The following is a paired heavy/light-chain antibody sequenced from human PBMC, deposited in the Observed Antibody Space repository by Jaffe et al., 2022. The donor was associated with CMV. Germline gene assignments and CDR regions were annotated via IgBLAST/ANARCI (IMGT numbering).Heavy chain of an antibody. CDR2: ISGSGGST. CDR1: GFTFSSYA. D-gene: IGHD6-6*01. V-gene: IGHV3-23*01. CDR3: AKSRNEYRTSGRDY. Sequence: EVQLLESGGGLVQPGGSLRLSCAASGFTFSSYAMSWVRQAPGKGLEWVSTISGSGGSTYYADSLKGRFTISRDNSKSTLSLQMNSLRAEDTAVYYCAKSRNEYRTSGRDYWGQGTLVTVSS. J-gene: IGHJ4*02.
Light chain of an antibody. Sequence: DIQMTQSPSSVSASVGDRVTITCRASQGISSLLAWYQQKPGKAPKLLIYAASSLQSGVPSRFSGSGSGTDFTLTISSLQPEDFATYYCQQADSFPITFGQGTRLEIK. V-gene: IGKV1-12*01. J-gene: IGKJ5*01. CDR1: QGISSL. CDR3: QQADSFPIT. CDR2: AAS.